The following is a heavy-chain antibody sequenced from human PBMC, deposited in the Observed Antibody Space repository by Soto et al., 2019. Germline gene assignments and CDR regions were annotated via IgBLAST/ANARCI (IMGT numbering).Heavy chain of an antibody. D-gene: IGHD3-10*01. CDR1: GCSISSHNW. CDR3: ASKFGELLADAFDI. V-gene: IGHV4-4*02. CDR2: IYHSGST. Sequence: SDTLSLTCAVSGCSISSHNWWSLFRQPPGKGLEWIGEIYHSGSTNYNPSLKSRVTISVDKSKNQFSLKLSSVTTADTAVYYCASKFGELLADAFDIWGQGTMVT. J-gene: IGHJ3*02.